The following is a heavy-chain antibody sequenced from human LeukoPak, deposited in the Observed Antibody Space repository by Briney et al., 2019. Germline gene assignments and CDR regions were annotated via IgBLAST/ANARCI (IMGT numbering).Heavy chain of an antibody. J-gene: IGHJ5*02. CDR3: ARRGGNSSPNWFDP. Sequence: ASVKVSCKASGYTFTSYDINWVRQATGQGLEWMGWMNPNSGNTGYAQKFQGRVTMTRYTSISTAYMELSSLRPEDTAVYYCARRGGNSSPNWFDPWGQGTLVTVSS. V-gene: IGHV1-8*01. CDR1: GYTFTSYD. D-gene: IGHD6-13*01. CDR2: MNPNSGNT.